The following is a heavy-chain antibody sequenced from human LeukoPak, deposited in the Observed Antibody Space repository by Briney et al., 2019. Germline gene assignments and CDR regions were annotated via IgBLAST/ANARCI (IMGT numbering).Heavy chain of an antibody. V-gene: IGHV3-7*01. CDR3: ARGYDYGDYGFDY. CDR2: IKQDGSEK. Sequence: GGSLRLSCAASGFTYRSYWMRWVREAPGKALEGGANIKQDGSEKYYVDSVKGRFTISRDNAKNSLYLQMNSLRAEDTAVYYCARGYDYGDYGFDYWGQGTLVTVSS. D-gene: IGHD4-17*01. J-gene: IGHJ4*02. CDR1: GFTYRSYW.